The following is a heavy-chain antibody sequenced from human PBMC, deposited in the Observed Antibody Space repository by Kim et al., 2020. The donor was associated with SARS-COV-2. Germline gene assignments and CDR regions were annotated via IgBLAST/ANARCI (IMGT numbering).Heavy chain of an antibody. V-gene: IGHV4-39*02. D-gene: IGHD2-2*01. CDR3: ASTLYCSSTSCFDY. J-gene: IGHJ4*02. Sequence: SPSLKGRVTISVDTSMNHFSLKLSSVTAADTAVYYCASTLYCSSTSCFDYWGQGTLVTVSS.